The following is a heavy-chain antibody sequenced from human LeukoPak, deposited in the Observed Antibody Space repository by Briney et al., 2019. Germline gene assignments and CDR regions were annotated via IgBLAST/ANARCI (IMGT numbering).Heavy chain of an antibody. V-gene: IGHV3-30-3*01. CDR2: ISYDGSNK. Sequence: ETGGSLRLSCAASGFTFSSYAMHWVRQAPGKGLEWVAVISYDGSNKYYADSVKGRFTISRDNSKNTLYLQMNSLRAEDTAVYYCAREKMDIVARRPTWFDPWGQGTLVTVSS. CDR1: GFTFSSYA. J-gene: IGHJ5*02. D-gene: IGHD5-12*01. CDR3: AREKMDIVARRPTWFDP.